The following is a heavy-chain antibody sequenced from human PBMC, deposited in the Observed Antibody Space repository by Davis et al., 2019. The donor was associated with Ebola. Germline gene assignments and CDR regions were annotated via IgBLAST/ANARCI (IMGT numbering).Heavy chain of an antibody. CDR2: ISAYNGNT. V-gene: IGHV1-18*01. CDR3: ARGPSWSGYSYYFDY. Sequence: AASVKVSCKASGYTFTSYGISWVRQAPGQGLEWMGWISAYNGNTDYAQNLQGRVTMTTDTSTSTAYMELRSLRSDDTAVYYCARGPSWSGYSYYFDYWGQGTLVTVSS. D-gene: IGHD3-3*01. J-gene: IGHJ4*02. CDR1: GYTFTSYG.